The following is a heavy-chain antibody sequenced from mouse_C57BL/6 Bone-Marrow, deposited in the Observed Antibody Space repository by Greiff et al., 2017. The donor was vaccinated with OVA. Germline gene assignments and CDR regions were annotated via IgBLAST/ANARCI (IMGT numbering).Heavy chain of an antibody. CDR1: GYTFTNYW. CDR2: IHPGGGYT. V-gene: IGHV1-63*01. CDR3: ARGIRSNYHYAMDY. Sequence: VKLMESGAELVRPGTSVKMSCKASGYTFTNYWIGWAKQRPGHGLEWIGDIHPGGGYTNYNEKFKGKATLTADKSSSTAYMQFSSLTSEDSAIYYCARGIRSNYHYAMDYWGQGTSVTVSS. J-gene: IGHJ4*01. D-gene: IGHD2-5*01.